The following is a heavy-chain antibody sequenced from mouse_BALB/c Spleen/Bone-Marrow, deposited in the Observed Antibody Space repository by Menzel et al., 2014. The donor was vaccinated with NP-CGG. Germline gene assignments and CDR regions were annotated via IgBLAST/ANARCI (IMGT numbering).Heavy chain of an antibody. CDR2: IRLKSNNYAT. Sequence: EVQVVESGGGLVQPGGSMKLSCVASGFTLSNYWMNWVRQSPEKGLEWVAEIRLKSNNYATHYAESVKGRFTISRDDSKSSVYLQMNNLRAEDTGIYYCTRGYYGSTTGAYAMDYWGQGTSVTVSS. CDR3: TRGYYGSTTGAYAMDY. CDR1: GFTLSNYW. J-gene: IGHJ4*01. V-gene: IGHV6-6*02. D-gene: IGHD1-1*01.